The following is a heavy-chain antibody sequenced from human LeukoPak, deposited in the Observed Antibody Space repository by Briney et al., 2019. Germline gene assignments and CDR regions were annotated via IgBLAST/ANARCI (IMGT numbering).Heavy chain of an antibody. CDR1: GASVSSYY. Sequence: SETLSLTCTVSGASVSSYYWSWIRQAPGKGLEWIGYIFYRGTTDYSPSLNRRVPLSVDTSKNQFSLQLSSLTAADTAVYYCARGLVIRQDDAFDIWGHGTMVTVSS. CDR3: ARGLVIRQDDAFDI. D-gene: IGHD3-9*01. J-gene: IGHJ3*02. V-gene: IGHV4-59*02. CDR2: IFYRGTT.